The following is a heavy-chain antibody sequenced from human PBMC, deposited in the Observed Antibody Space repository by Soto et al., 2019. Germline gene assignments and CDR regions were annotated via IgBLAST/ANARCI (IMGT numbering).Heavy chain of an antibody. CDR3: ARDWGSSGWFNWFDP. J-gene: IGHJ5*02. CDR2: LSHNGRST. D-gene: IGHD6-19*01. CDR1: GLTVKNNA. Sequence: QVQLVESGGGGFQPGKSLRLSCTASGLTVKNNAMHWVRQAPGKGLEWVAILSHNGRSTYYGDSVRGRFTVSRDESKNTLYLQMNSLRAEDTAVYYCARDWGSSGWFNWFDPWGQGTLVTVSS. V-gene: IGHV3-30*03.